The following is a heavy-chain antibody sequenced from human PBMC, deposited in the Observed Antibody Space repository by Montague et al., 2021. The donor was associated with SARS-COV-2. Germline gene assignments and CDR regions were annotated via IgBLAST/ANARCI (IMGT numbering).Heavy chain of an antibody. CDR3: TRSGDGVYYGMDV. J-gene: IGHJ6*02. CDR2: INIDGSRT. V-gene: IGHV3-74*03. D-gene: IGHD2-21*02. Sequence: SLRLSCVASGFTFSRYWMHWVRQVPGKGLLWVSRINIDGSRTTYADSVKGRFTISRDNAKNTLFLQMNGLRADGTAVYYCTRSGDGVYYGMDVWGQGTTVTVSS. CDR1: GFTFSRYW.